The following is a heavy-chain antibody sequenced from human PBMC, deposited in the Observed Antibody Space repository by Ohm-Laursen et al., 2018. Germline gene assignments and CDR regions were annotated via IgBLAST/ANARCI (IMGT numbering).Heavy chain of an antibody. CDR3: ADDNGWYFDY. CDR2: ISSSSSYI. Sequence: GSQRLSCAASGFTFSSFGLNWVRQAPGKGLEWVSSISSSSSYIYYVDSVKGGFTISRDNAKNSLYLQMNSRRAEDTAVYYCADDNGWYFDYWGQGTLVTVSS. V-gene: IGHV3-21*01. CDR1: GFTFSSFG. J-gene: IGHJ4*02. D-gene: IGHD3-9*01.